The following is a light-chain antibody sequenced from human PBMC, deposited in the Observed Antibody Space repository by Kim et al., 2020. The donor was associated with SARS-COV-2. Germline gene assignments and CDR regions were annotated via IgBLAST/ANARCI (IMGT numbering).Light chain of an antibody. CDR1: KFGDKY. J-gene: IGLJ1*01. CDR2: QEN. CDR3: QAWDSSTHNYV. V-gene: IGLV3-1*01. Sequence: GQTSSIHCSGYKFGDKYVSWYQQKTGQTPVVVIYQENRRPSGIPERFSGSNSGNTATLTISGTQAMDEADYYCQAWDSSTHNYVFGAGTKVTVL.